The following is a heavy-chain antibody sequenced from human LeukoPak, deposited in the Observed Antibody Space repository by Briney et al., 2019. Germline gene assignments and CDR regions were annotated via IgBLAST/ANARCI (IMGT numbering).Heavy chain of an antibody. Sequence: GGSLRLSCAASGFTFSSYWMHWVRQAPGKGLVWVSSIGSSSSYIYYADPVKGRFTISRDNSKNTLYLQMNSLRAEDTAVYYCAKVGYSSSWYYFDYWGQGTLVTVSS. CDR3: AKVGYSSSWYYFDY. V-gene: IGHV3-21*01. J-gene: IGHJ4*02. D-gene: IGHD6-13*01. CDR2: IGSSSSYI. CDR1: GFTFSSYW.